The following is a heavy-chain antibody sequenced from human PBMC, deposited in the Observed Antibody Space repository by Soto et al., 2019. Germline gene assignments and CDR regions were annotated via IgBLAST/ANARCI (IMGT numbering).Heavy chain of an antibody. D-gene: IGHD3-10*01. CDR3: ARRDYYGSGSYLFDY. Sequence: QVQLVESGGGVVQPGKSLRLSCAASGITFSSYGMHWVRQAPGKGLEWVALIWYDGNDKYYADSVKGRFTISRDNSKTTLYLQMNSLRAEDTAVYYCARRDYYGSGSYLFDYCGQGTLVTVSS. CDR2: IWYDGNDK. J-gene: IGHJ4*02. V-gene: IGHV3-33*01. CDR1: GITFSSYG.